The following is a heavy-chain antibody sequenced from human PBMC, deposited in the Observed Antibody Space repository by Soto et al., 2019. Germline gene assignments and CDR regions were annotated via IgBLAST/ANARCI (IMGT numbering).Heavy chain of an antibody. CDR3: ARDQQLLYYDSSGYRTPYYYYYGMDV. Sequence: ASETLSLTCAVSGGSISSGGYSWSWIRQPPGKGLEWIGYIYHSGSTYYNPSLKSRVTISVDRSKNQFSLKLSSVTAADTAVYYCARDQQLLYYDSSGYRTPYYYYYGMDVWGQGTTVTVSS. V-gene: IGHV4-30-2*01. D-gene: IGHD3-22*01. CDR2: IYHSGST. J-gene: IGHJ6*02. CDR1: GGSISSGGYS.